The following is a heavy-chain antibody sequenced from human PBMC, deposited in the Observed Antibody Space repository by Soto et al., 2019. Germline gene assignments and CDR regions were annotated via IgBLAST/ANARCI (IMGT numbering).Heavy chain of an antibody. CDR2: ISSSSTI. CDR3: ARHPERIAQIGWFDP. Sequence: PGGSLRLSCAASEFTFISYSMNWVRQAPGKGLEWVSYISSSSTIYYADSVKGRFTISRDNAKNSLYLQMNSLRAEDTAVYYCARHPERIAQIGWFDPWGQG. D-gene: IGHD6-13*01. CDR1: EFTFISYS. J-gene: IGHJ5*02. V-gene: IGHV3-48*01.